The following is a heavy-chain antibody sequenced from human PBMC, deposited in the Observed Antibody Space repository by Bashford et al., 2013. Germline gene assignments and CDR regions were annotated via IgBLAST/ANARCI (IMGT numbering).Heavy chain of an antibody. D-gene: IGHD1-26*01. V-gene: IGHV4-61*01. CDR1: GGSVSSDSYY. CDR2: IYDTGST. CDR3: ASGGRFWYYFDD. J-gene: IGHJ4*02. Sequence: SETLSLTCTVSGGSVSSDSYYWSWIRQPPGKGMEWIGYIYDTGSTKYNPSLRSRVSMSVDTSKNQFSLTLSSVTAADTALYYCASGGRFWYYFDDWGRGKLVTVSS.